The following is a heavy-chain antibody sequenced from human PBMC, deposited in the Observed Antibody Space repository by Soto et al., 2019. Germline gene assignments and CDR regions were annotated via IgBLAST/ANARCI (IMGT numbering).Heavy chain of an antibody. CDR1: GFTFSSYA. Sequence: GGSLRLSCAASGFTFSSYAMSWVRQAPGKGLEWVSAISGSGGSTYYADSVKGRFTISRDNSKNTLYLQMNSLRAEDTAVYYCAKDDDRSTYGDYDQIDLQGIDYWGQGTLVTVSS. V-gene: IGHV3-23*01. CDR3: AKDDDRSTYGDYDQIDLQGIDY. J-gene: IGHJ4*02. D-gene: IGHD4-17*01. CDR2: ISGSGGST.